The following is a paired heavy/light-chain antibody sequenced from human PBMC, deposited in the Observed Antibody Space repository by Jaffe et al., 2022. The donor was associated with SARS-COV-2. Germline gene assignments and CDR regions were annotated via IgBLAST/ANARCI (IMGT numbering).Heavy chain of an antibody. CDR3: ARAPYYYDSSGYSAFDI. V-gene: IGHV4-30-4*01. J-gene: IGHJ3*02. Sequence: QVQLQESGPGLVKPSQTLSLTCTVSGGSISSGDYYWSWIRQPPGKGLEWIGYIYYSGSTYYNPSLKSRVTISVDTSKNQFSLKLSSVTAADTAVYYCARAPYYYDSSGYSAFDIWGRGTMVTVSS. CDR2: IYYSGST. CDR1: GGSISSGDYY. D-gene: IGHD3-22*01.
Light chain of an antibody. V-gene: IGKV1-33*01. CDR3: QQYDNLLRRYT. CDR2: DAS. J-gene: IGKJ2*01. CDR1: QDISNY. Sequence: DIQMTQSPSSLSASVGDRVTITCQASQDISNYLNWYQQKPGKAPKFLIYDASNLETGVPSRFSGSGSGTDFTFTISSLQPEDIATYYCQQYDNLLRRYTFGQGTKLEIK.